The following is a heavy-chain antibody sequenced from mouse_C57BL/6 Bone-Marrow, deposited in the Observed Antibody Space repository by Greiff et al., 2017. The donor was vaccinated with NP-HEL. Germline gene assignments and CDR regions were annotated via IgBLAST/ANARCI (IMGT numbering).Heavy chain of an antibody. CDR1: GYTFTSYW. CDR2: IDPSDSYT. J-gene: IGHJ2*01. D-gene: IGHD2-3*01. V-gene: IGHV1-69*01. CDR3: ARGRLLQLDY. Sequence: VQLQQPGAELVMPGASVKLSCKASGYTFTSYWMHWVKQRPGQGLEWIGEIDPSDSYTNYNQKFKGKSTLTVDKSSSTAYMQLSSLPSEDSAVYYCARGRLLQLDYWGQGTTLPVSS.